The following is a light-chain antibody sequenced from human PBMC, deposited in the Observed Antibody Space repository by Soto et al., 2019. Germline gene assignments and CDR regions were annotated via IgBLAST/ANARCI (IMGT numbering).Light chain of an antibody. CDR3: QSFDSSVSGYV. CDR2: GDT. J-gene: IGLJ1*01. CDR1: SSSIGTDYD. V-gene: IGLV1-40*01. Sequence: QSVLTQPPSVSGAPGQRVTISCTGSSSSIGTDYDVHWYQQLPGMAPKLLISGDTDRPSGVPDRFSGSRSDSSASLAITGLQAEDEADYYCQSFDSSVSGYVFGTGTKVTVL.